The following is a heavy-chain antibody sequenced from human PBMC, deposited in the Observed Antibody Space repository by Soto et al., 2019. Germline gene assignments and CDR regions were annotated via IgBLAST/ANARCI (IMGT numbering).Heavy chain of an antibody. V-gene: IGHV1-18*01. D-gene: IGHD1-26*01. Sequence: ASVKVSCKASGYTFTNYGVSWVRQAPGQGLEWMGWISAYKDYTNYAQKVQGRVTMTTDTSTSTAYMELRSLRSDDTAVYYCATVHMLGAAYNWHDPWGQGTLVPVSS. CDR3: ATVHMLGAAYNWHDP. CDR1: GYTFTNYG. J-gene: IGHJ5*02. CDR2: ISAYKDYT.